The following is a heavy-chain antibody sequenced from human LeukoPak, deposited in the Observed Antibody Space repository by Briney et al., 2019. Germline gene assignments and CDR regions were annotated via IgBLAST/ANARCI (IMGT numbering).Heavy chain of an antibody. CDR1: GGTFSSYA. V-gene: IGHV1-69*04. CDR3: ARGAVAGIVGASDAFDI. Sequence: SVKVSCKASGGTFSSYAISWVRQAPGQGLEWMGRIIPILGIANYAQKFQGRVTITADKSTSTAYMELSSLRSEDTAVYYCARGAVAGIVGASDAFDIWGQGTMVTVSS. J-gene: IGHJ3*02. D-gene: IGHD1-26*01. CDR2: IIPILGIA.